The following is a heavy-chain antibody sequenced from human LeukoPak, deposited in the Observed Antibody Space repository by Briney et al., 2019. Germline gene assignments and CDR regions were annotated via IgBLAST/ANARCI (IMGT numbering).Heavy chain of an antibody. V-gene: IGHV3-7*01. CDR1: GFTLSTYY. CDR3: ARDRRAEDTPYNWFDP. Sequence: PGGSLRLSCAASGFTLSTYYMSWVRQVPGKGLEWVANIKQDGTGESYVDSVKGRFTISRDNTKNSLYLQMNSLKVEDTAVYYCARDRRAEDTPYNWFDPWGQGTLVTVSS. D-gene: IGHD6-25*01. J-gene: IGHJ5*02. CDR2: IKQDGTGE.